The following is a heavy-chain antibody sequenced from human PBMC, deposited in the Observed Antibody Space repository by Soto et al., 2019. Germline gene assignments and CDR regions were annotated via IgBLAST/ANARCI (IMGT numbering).Heavy chain of an antibody. Sequence: PSETLSLTCAVSGGSISSGGYSWSWIRQPPGKGLEWIGYIYHSGSTYYNPSLKSRVTISVDRSKNQFSLKLSSVTAADTAVYYCARAAGELLWFGEFHYYGMDVWSQGTTVTVSS. J-gene: IGHJ6*02. CDR1: GGSISSGGYS. CDR2: IYHSGST. V-gene: IGHV4-30-2*01. CDR3: ARAAGELLWFGEFHYYGMDV. D-gene: IGHD3-10*01.